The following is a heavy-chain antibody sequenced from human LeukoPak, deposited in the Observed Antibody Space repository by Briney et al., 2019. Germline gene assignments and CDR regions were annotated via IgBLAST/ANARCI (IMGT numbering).Heavy chain of an antibody. CDR3: ARDSHLLPANDGFDI. J-gene: IGHJ3*02. CDR2: ISYDGSNK. D-gene: IGHD2-2*01. Sequence: GRSLRLSCAASGFTFSSYAMHWVRQAPGKGLEWVALISYDGSNKFYADSVKGRFTVSRDNSKNTLYLQMNNLRVEDTAVYHCARDSHLLPANDGFDIWGQGTMVTVSS. CDR1: GFTFSSYA. V-gene: IGHV3-30-3*01.